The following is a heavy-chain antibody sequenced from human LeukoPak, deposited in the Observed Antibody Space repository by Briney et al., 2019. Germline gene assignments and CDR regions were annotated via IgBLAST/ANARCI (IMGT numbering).Heavy chain of an antibody. CDR1: GGSISSGDYY. J-gene: IGHJ3*01. V-gene: IGHV4-30-4*01. CDR2: IYYSGST. CDR3: ARSYYGSGSSFYAFDV. Sequence: PSQTLSLTCTVSGGSISSGDYYWSWIRQPPGKGLEWIGYIYYSGSTCYNPSLKSRVTISVDTSKNQFSLKLSSVTAADTAVYYCARSYYGSGSSFYAFDVWGQGTMVTVSS. D-gene: IGHD3-10*01.